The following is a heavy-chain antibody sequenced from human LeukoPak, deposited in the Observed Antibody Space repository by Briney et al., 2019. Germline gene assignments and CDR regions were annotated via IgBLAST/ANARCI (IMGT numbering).Heavy chain of an antibody. CDR1: GGSIRSSYYY. Sequence: SETLSLTCTVSGGSIRSSYYYWGWIRQPPGKGLEWIGSIYDSGSTYYNPSLKSRVTISVDTSKNQFSLKLSSVTAADTAVYYCARGVVPEYYFDYWGQGTLVTVSS. V-gene: IGHV4-39*01. D-gene: IGHD2-15*01. CDR2: IYDSGST. J-gene: IGHJ4*02. CDR3: ARGVVPEYYFDY.